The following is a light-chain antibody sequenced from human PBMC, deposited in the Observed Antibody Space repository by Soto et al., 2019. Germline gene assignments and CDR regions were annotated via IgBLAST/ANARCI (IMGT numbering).Light chain of an antibody. V-gene: IGLV2-23*01. Sequence: QSALTQPASVSGSPGQSITISCTGTNSDVGNYNLVSWYQQHPGKAPQLFIYEVTERPSGISHRFSGSKSGNTASLTISGLQAEDEADYYCCSRASENTVLCGGGTKVTVL. CDR2: EVT. CDR3: CSRASENTVL. J-gene: IGLJ2*01. CDR1: NSDVGNYNL.